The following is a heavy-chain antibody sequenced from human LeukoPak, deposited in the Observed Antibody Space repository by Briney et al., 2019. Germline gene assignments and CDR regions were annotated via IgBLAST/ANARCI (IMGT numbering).Heavy chain of an antibody. J-gene: IGHJ3*02. D-gene: IGHD1-26*01. CDR2: INSDGSST. CDR1: GFTFSSYA. CDR3: ARGIVGANDAFDI. V-gene: IGHV3-74*01. Sequence: GGSLRLSCAVSGFTFSSYAMSWVRQAPGKGLEWVSRINSDGSSTSYADSVKGRFTISRDNAKNTLYLQMNSLRAEDTAVYYCARGIVGANDAFDIWGQGTMVTVSS.